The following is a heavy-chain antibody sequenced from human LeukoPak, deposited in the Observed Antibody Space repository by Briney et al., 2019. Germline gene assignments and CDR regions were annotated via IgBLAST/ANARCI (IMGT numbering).Heavy chain of an antibody. CDR2: ISSGKGNT. V-gene: IGHV1-3*01. CDR3: ARAIDAAWFDP. J-gene: IGHJ5*02. Sequence: ASVKVSCKASGHTFSSYALNWVRQAPGQRLEWMGWISSGKGNTKYSQKLQGRVTITRDTSASTAYMELSSLRSEDTAVYYCARAIDAAWFDPWGQGTLVTVSS. CDR1: GHTFSSYA.